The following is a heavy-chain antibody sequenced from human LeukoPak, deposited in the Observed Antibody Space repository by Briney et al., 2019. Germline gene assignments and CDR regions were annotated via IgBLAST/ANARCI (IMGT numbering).Heavy chain of an antibody. V-gene: IGHV1-18*04. D-gene: IGHD1-1*01. CDR1: GYSFATNG. J-gene: IGHJ3*02. CDR2: ISVYNGNT. Sequence: ASVKVSCKASGYSFATNGISWVRQAPGQGLEWMGWISVYNGNTNYAQKLQGRVTMTTDTSTSTAYVELRSLRSEDTAVYYCSREVAKRDWDDAFEIWGQGTMVTVSS. CDR3: SREVAKRDWDDAFEI.